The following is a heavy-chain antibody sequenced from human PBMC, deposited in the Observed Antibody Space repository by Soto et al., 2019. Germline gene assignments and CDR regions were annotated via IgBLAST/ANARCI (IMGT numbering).Heavy chain of an antibody. CDR2: IDPSDSYT. Sequence: GEALKISCKGSGYSFTSYWISWVRQMPGKGLEWMGRIDPSDSYTNYSPSFQGHVTISADKSISTAYLQWSSLKASDTAMYHCARTKYRTDYYYYGMEVWGQGIAVTVS. CDR3: ARTKYRTDYYYYGMEV. J-gene: IGHJ6*02. V-gene: IGHV5-10-1*01. D-gene: IGHD2-2*02. CDR1: GYSFTSYW.